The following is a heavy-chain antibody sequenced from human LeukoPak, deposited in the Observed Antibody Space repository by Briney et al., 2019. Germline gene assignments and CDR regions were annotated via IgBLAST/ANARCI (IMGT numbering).Heavy chain of an antibody. Sequence: GGSLRLSCAASGFTFSSYGMSWVRQAPGKGLEWVSVISGSGGSTYYADSVKGRFTISRDNSKNTLYLQMNSLRAEDTAVNYCAREGYYYYMDVWGKGTTVTVSS. CDR3: AREGYYYYMDV. J-gene: IGHJ6*03. V-gene: IGHV3-23*01. CDR1: GFTFSSYG. CDR2: ISGSGGST.